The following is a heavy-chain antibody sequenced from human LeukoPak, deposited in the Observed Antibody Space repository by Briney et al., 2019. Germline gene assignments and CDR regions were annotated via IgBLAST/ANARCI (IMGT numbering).Heavy chain of an antibody. J-gene: IGHJ4*02. CDR3: ARFGHSGSFVDY. CDR1: GGSISSRDYY. V-gene: IGHV4-30-4*01. D-gene: IGHD1-26*01. Sequence: SETLSLTCTVSGGSISSRDYYWSWIRQPPGKGLEWIGYIYYSGSTYYSPSLKSRVSLSVDTSKNQFSLKLSSMTAADTAVYYCARFGHSGSFVDYWGQGTQVTVSS. CDR2: IYYSGST.